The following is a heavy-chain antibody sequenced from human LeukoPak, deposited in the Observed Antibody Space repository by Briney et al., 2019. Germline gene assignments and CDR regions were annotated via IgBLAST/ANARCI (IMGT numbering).Heavy chain of an antibody. CDR3: AKDGDYYGSGSHFDY. CDR1: GFTFDDYA. D-gene: IGHD3-10*01. V-gene: IGHV3-9*03. Sequence: SLRLSCAASGFTFDDYAMHWVRQAPGKGLEWVSGISWKCGRIGYATSMKGRFTISTENAKNSLYLQMNSLRAEDMALYYCAKDGDYYGSGSHFDYWGQGTLVTVSS. J-gene: IGHJ4*02. CDR2: ISWKCGRI.